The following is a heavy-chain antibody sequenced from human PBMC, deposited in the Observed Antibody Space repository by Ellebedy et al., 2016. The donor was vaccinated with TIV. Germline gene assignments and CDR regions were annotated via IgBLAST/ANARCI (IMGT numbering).Heavy chain of an antibody. CDR3: AKDRHGGYPGDHMGAFDI. D-gene: IGHD2-15*01. CDR1: GFTFSSYG. Sequence: GGSLRLXXAASGFTFSSYGMSWVRQAPGRGLEWVSGLSGGGGTTYYADSVKGRFTISRDNSKNTVYLQMNSLRAEDTAVYYCAKDRHGGYPGDHMGAFDIWGQGTMVTVSS. J-gene: IGHJ3*02. V-gene: IGHV3-23*01. CDR2: LSGGGGTT.